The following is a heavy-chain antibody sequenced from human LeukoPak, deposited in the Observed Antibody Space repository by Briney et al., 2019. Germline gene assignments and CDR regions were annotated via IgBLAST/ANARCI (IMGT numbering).Heavy chain of an antibody. CDR1: GYTFTGYY. CDR2: INPNSGGT. CDR3: ARVHTYYYDSSGYYYRLFDY. V-gene: IGHV1-2*02. J-gene: IGHJ4*02. D-gene: IGHD3-22*01. Sequence: SVKVSCKASGYTFTGYYMHWVRQAPGQGLEWMGWINPNSGGTNYAQKFQGRVTMTRDTSISTAYMELSRLRSDDTAVYYCARVHTYYYDSSGYYYRLFDYWGQGTLVTVSS.